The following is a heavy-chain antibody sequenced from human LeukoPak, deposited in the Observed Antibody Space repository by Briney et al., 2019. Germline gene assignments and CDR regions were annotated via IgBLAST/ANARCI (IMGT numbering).Heavy chain of an antibody. CDR2: INPNSGGT. CDR3: ARVVAARPIDY. Sequence: ASVKVSCKASRYTFAGYYMHWVRQAPGQGLEWMGWINPNSGGTNYAQKFQGRVTMTRDTSISTAYMELSRLRSDDTAVYYCARVVAARPIDYWGQGTLVTVSS. V-gene: IGHV1-2*02. CDR1: RYTFAGYY. D-gene: IGHD6-6*01. J-gene: IGHJ4*02.